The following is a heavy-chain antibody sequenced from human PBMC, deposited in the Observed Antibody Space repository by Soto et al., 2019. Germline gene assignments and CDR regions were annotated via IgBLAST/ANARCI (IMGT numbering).Heavy chain of an antibody. CDR3: VRGITMSGPVAHYFDY. J-gene: IGHJ4*02. CDR1: GASIGSGDYS. CDR2: VHDRGST. D-gene: IGHD3-3*01. V-gene: IGHV4-30-2*01. Sequence: PSETLSLTCAVSGASIGSGDYSWGWVRQPPGKGLEWIGFVHDRGSTYHSPSLGSRVIISADTSKSQFSLKLSSVTAADTAVYYCVRGITMSGPVAHYFDYWGQGTLVTVSS.